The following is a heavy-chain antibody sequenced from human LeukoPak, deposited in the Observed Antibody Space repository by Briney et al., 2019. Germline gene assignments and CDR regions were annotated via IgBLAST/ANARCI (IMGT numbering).Heavy chain of an antibody. Sequence: GASVKVSCKTIGGRFKSYGFSWVRQAPGQGLEWMGGIIPVFDRPNYAQKFEGRVTITADKSTNTTYMEITSLSDDTAVYYCARDAQWELRAFDVWGQGTLVTVSS. CDR1: GGRFKSYG. CDR2: IIPVFDRP. D-gene: IGHD4-23*01. V-gene: IGHV1-69*06. J-gene: IGHJ4*02. CDR3: ARDAQWELRAFDV.